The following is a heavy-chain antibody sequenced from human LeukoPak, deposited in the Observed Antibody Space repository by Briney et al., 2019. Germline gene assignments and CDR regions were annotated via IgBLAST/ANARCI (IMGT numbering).Heavy chain of an antibody. J-gene: IGHJ6*03. V-gene: IGHV4-39*01. CDR3: AGPDYYSMDV. CDR2: IYYGGST. CDR1: GGSLTSSISY. Sequence: SETLSLTCTVSGGSLTSSISYWAWIRQPPGTGPEWIGSIYYGGSTYYTPSLRSRVTISVDTSKNQFSLKLSSVTAADTAVYYCAGPDYYSMDVWGEGTTVTISS.